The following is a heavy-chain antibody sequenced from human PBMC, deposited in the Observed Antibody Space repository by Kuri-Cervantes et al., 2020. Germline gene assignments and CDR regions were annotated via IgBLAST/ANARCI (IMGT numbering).Heavy chain of an antibody. J-gene: IGHJ4*02. Sequence: LSLTCQASGFNFGDFDMSWFRQPPGKGLEWVGYIRRRSYGATTEYAASVKGRFTISRDDSKSIAYLQMNSLKTEDTAVYYCTRGYYDYVWGSYRPLYFDYWGQGTLVTVSS. V-gene: IGHV3-49*03. D-gene: IGHD3-16*02. CDR3: TRGYYDYVWGSYRPLYFDY. CDR1: GFNFGDFD. CDR2: IRRRSYGATT.